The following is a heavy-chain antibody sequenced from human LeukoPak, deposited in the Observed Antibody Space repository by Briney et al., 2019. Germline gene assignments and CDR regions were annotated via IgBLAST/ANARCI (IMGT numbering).Heavy chain of an antibody. CDR1: GFTFSSFA. J-gene: IGHJ4*02. Sequence: PGGSLRLSCAASGFTFSSFAMSWVRQAPGKGLEWVANIKEDGSEKNYVDSLKGRFTISRDNAKNSLYLQMNSLRAEDTAVYYCAGGYGWTTNYWGQGTLVTVSS. D-gene: IGHD3-10*01. CDR2: IKEDGSEK. V-gene: IGHV3-7*04. CDR3: AGGYGWTTNY.